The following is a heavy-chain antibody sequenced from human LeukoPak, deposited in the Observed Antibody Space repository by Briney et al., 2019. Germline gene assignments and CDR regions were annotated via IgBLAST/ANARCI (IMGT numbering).Heavy chain of an antibody. V-gene: IGHV5-51*01. CDR1: GYSFTTFW. CDR2: IYPDDSNT. Sequence: GESLKISREGSGYSFTTFWIGWVRQMPGKGLEWVGIIYPDDSNTRYSPSFQGQVTISADKSINTAYLQWSSLKASDTAMYYCARHRISDYDSGVSWCDPWGQGTLVTVSS. D-gene: IGHD5-12*01. CDR3: ARHRISDYDSGVSWCDP. J-gene: IGHJ5*02.